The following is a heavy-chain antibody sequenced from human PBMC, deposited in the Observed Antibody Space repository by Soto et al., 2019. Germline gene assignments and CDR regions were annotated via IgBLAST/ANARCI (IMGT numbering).Heavy chain of an antibody. CDR2: INTNNGNT. J-gene: IGHJ4*02. D-gene: IGHD2-21*02. CDR3: ARKGCIGDCYLFDY. V-gene: IGHV1-18*01. Sequence: ASVKVSCKVSGYTFTTYGINWVRQAPGQGLEWMGWINTNNGNTNYAQKFQGRVTMTRDTSTATAYMELRSLRSDDTAVYYCARKGCIGDCYLFDYWGQGTLVTVSS. CDR1: GYTFTTYG.